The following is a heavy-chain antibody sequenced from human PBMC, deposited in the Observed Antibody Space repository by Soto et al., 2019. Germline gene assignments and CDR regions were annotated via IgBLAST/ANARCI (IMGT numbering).Heavy chain of an antibody. CDR1: GFTFSSYA. J-gene: IGHJ6*02. D-gene: IGHD4-17*01. Sequence: PGGSLRLSCAAPGFTFSSYAMSWVRQAPGKGLEWVSAISGSGGSTYYADSVKGRFTISRDNSKNTLYLQMNSLRAEDTAVYYCAKGGPDYGDSAGYYYYGMDVWGQGTTVTVSS. CDR3: AKGGPDYGDSAGYYYYGMDV. CDR2: ISGSGGST. V-gene: IGHV3-23*01.